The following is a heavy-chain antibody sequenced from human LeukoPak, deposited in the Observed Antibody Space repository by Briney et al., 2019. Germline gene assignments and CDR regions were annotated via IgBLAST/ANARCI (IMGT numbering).Heavy chain of an antibody. CDR3: ARDLGSSNNWFDP. J-gene: IGHJ5*02. CDR2: INPNSGGT. D-gene: IGHD6-13*01. Sequence: ASVKVSCKSSGYTFTGYYMHWVRQAPGQGLEWMGWINPNSGGTNYAQKFQGRVTMTRDTSISKAYMELSRLRSDDTAVYYCARDLGSSNNWFDPWGQGTLVTVSS. V-gene: IGHV1-2*02. CDR1: GYTFTGYY.